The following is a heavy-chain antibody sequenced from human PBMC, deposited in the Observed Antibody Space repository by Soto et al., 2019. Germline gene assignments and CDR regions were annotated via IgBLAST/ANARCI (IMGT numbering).Heavy chain of an antibody. CDR3: ARGQRFSDWFDP. Sequence: SETLSLTCTVSGGSISGYYWTWLRQPAGKGLEWIGRIYSSGTTKYNPSLKSRVTMSLDTSKNQFSLRLSSVTATDTAVYYCARGQRFSDWFDPWGPGTLVTVSS. CDR2: IYSSGTT. CDR1: GGSISGYY. V-gene: IGHV4-4*07. J-gene: IGHJ5*02. D-gene: IGHD3-3*01.